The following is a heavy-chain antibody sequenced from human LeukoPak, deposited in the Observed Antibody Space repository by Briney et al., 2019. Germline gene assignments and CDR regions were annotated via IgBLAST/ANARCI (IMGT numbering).Heavy chain of an antibody. CDR3: ARRTGSYFSVVGVSDY. Sequence: GGSLRLSCAASGFTFSSYAMHWVRQAPGKGLEYVSAISSNGGSTYYANSVKGRFTISRDNSKNTLYLQMGSLRAEDTAVYYCARRTGSYFSVVGVSDYWGLGALVTVSS. V-gene: IGHV3-64*01. D-gene: IGHD1-26*01. CDR1: GFTFSSYA. J-gene: IGHJ4*02. CDR2: ISSNGGST.